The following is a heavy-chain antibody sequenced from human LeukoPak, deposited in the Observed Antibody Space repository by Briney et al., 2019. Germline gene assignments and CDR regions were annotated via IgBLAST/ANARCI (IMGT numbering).Heavy chain of an antibody. V-gene: IGHV3-23*01. D-gene: IGHD3-22*01. J-gene: IGHJ4*02. Sequence: GSLRLSCAASGFTFSSYAMSWVRQAPGKGLEWVSAISGSGGSTYYADSVKGRFTISRDNSKNTLYLQMNSLRAEDTAVYYCAKGKEYYYDSSGYYADYWGQGTLVTVSS. CDR2: ISGSGGST. CDR1: GFTFSSYA. CDR3: AKGKEYYYDSSGYYADY.